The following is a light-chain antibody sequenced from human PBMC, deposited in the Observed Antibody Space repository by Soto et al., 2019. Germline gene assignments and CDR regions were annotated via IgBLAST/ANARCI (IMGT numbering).Light chain of an antibody. J-gene: IGKJ1*01. CDR3: QQYGSSPRT. Sequence: EIVMTQSPATLSVSTGERVTLSCRASQSVRSNYLAWYQQKPGQAPRLLIYGASSRATGIPDRFSGSGSGTDFILTISRLEPEDFAVYYCQQYGSSPRTFGQGTKVDVK. CDR2: GAS. V-gene: IGKV3-20*01. CDR1: QSVRSNY.